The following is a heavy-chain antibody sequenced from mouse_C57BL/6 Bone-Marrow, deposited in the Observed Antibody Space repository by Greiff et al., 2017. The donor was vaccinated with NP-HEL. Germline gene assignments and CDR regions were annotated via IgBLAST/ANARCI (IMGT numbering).Heavy chain of an antibody. Sequence: EVQLVESGGGLVKPGGSLKLSCAASGFTFRSYAMSWVRQTPEKRLEWVATISDGGSYTYYPENVKGRFTISRDNAKNNLYLHMSHLKSEDTAMYYCARDREGIPYYFDYWGQGTTLTVSS. CDR1: GFTFRSYA. J-gene: IGHJ2*01. CDR2: ISDGGSYT. D-gene: IGHD3-3*01. V-gene: IGHV5-4*01. CDR3: ARDREGIPYYFDY.